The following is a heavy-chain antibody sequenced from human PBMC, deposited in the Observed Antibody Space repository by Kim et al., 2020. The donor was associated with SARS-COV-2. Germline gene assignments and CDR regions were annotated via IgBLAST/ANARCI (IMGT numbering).Heavy chain of an antibody. Sequence: GGSLRLSCAASGFTFSSYWMSWVRQAPGKGLEWVANIKQDGSEKYYVDSAKGRYTISSDNAKNSPYLQMNSLRAEDTAVYYCARDRFGYSLVGWCYYYMDVWGKGTTVTVSS. CDR1: GFTFSSYW. V-gene: IGHV3-7*01. CDR3: ARDRFGYSLVGWCYYYMDV. CDR2: IKQDGSEK. J-gene: IGHJ6*03. D-gene: IGHD4-4*01.